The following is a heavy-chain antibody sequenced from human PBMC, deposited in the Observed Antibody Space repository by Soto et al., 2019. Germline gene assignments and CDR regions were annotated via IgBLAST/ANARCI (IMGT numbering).Heavy chain of an antibody. CDR2: IYYSGST. V-gene: IGHV4-59*01. CDR1: GGSISPYY. D-gene: IGHD5-12*01. CDR3: ARGHPYSGYDGSPFDY. J-gene: IGHJ4*02. Sequence: QVQLQESGPGLVKPSETLSLTCTVSGGSISPYYWSWIRQPPGKRLEWIGYIYYSGSTNYNPSLKSRVTISIDTSKNHFSLKLSSVTAADTAVYYCARGHPYSGYDGSPFDYWGQGTLVTVSS.